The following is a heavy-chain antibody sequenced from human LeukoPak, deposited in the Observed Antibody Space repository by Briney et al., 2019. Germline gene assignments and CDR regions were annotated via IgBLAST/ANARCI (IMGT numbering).Heavy chain of an antibody. V-gene: IGHV3-48*01. CDR2: ISSSSSTI. Sequence: GGSLRLSCAVSGFTFSTYSMNWVRQAPGKGLEWVSYISSSSSTIYYADSVKGRFTISRDNAKNSLYLQMNSLRAEDTAVYYCARGIQDYFYGMDVWGQGTTVTVSS. J-gene: IGHJ6*02. CDR1: GFTFSTYS. CDR3: ARGIQDYFYGMDV.